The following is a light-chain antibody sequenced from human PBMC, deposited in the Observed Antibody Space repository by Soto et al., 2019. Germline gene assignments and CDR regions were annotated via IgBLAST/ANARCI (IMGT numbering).Light chain of an antibody. CDR2: GAS. CDR1: QSVVYNY. CDR3: HHYGSSPLT. V-gene: IGKV3-20*01. J-gene: IGKJ4*01. Sequence: EIVLTQSPGTLSLSPGEGATLSCRASQSVVYNYLAWYQQKPGQAPRLLIYGASFRATGIPDRFSGSGSGTDFTLTISRLEPEDFAVYYCHHYGSSPLTFGGGTKVDSK.